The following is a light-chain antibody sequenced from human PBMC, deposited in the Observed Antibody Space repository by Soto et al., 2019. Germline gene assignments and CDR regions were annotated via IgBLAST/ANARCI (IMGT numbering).Light chain of an antibody. CDR2: DAS. CDR1: QTVSTNY. CDR3: QQYGGSPHT. Sequence: EIVLTQSPGTPSLGPGERATLSCRARQTVSTNYLAWYPQKPGQAPRLVIYDASSRATGIPERFSGSGSRTDFTLTISRLEPEDFAVYYCQQYGGSPHTFGQGTKLEIK. V-gene: IGKV3-20*01. J-gene: IGKJ2*01.